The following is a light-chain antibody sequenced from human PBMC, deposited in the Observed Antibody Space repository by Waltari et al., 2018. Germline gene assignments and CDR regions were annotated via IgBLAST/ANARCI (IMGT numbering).Light chain of an antibody. CDR3: QQYGASPFT. Sequence: EIVVTPSPATLSLFPGQRATLSGRASQPVPYTYFAWFQQKPGQPPRLLIHGASNRAAGIPDRFTGSGSGRDFTLTISGLEPEDFAVYYCQQYGASPFTFGPGTRADFK. J-gene: IGKJ3*01. CDR1: QPVPYTY. V-gene: IGKV3-20*01. CDR2: GAS.